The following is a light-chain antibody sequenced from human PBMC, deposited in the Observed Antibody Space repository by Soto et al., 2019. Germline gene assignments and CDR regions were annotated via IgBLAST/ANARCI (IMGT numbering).Light chain of an antibody. V-gene: IGKV1-5*01. J-gene: IGKJ1*01. Sequence: GDRVTITCLASQTMSSWLAWYQQKPGKAPKLLIYDASSLESGVPSRFSGSGSGTEFTLTISSLQPDDFATDYCQQYNSYPWTFGQGTKVDI. CDR1: QTMSSW. CDR2: DAS. CDR3: QQYNSYPWT.